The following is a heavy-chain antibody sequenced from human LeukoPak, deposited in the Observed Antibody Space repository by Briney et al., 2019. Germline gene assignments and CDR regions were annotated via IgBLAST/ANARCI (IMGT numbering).Heavy chain of an antibody. CDR3: ARRPYSSSWYGIIDY. CDR2: IYYSGST. J-gene: IGHJ4*02. D-gene: IGHD6-13*01. Sequence: PSETLSLTCTASGGSISSSSYYWGWIRQPPGKGLEWIGSIYYSGSTYYNPSLKSRVTISVDTSKNQFSLKLSSVTAADTAVYYCARRPYSSSWYGIIDYWGQGTLVTVSS. CDR1: GGSISSSSYY. V-gene: IGHV4-39*01.